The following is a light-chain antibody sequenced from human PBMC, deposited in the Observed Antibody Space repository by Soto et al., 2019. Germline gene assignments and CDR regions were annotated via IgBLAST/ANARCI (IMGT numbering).Light chain of an antibody. CDR2: DAS. Sequence: EIVLTQSPATLSLSPGERATLSCRASQSISSYLAWYQQKTDQAPRLLIFDASNRATGIPARFSGSGSGTDFTLTISSLEPEDFAVYYCHQRSTWPFTFGPGTKVDIK. J-gene: IGKJ3*01. CDR3: HQRSTWPFT. CDR1: QSISSY. V-gene: IGKV3-11*01.